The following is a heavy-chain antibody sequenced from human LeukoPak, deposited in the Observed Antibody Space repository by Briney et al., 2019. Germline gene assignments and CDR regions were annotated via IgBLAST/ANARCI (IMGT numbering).Heavy chain of an antibody. CDR3: ARGNEEAMVPMDV. J-gene: IGHJ6*03. Sequence: SVKVSCKASGGTFSSYAISWVRQAPGQGLAWMGGIIPIFGTANYAQKFQGRVTITTDESTSTAYMELSSLRSEDTAVYYCARGNEEAMVPMDVWGKGTTVTVSS. D-gene: IGHD5-18*01. CDR1: GGTFSSYA. CDR2: IIPIFGTA. V-gene: IGHV1-69*05.